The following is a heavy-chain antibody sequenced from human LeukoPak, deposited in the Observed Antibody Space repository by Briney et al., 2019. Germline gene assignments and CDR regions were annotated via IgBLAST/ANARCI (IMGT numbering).Heavy chain of an antibody. CDR2: IYTSGST. J-gene: IGHJ4*02. CDR3: ARGFRVYDSNGYGLPDFDY. D-gene: IGHD3-22*01. Sequence: SETLSLTCTVSGGSVSSGSYYWSWIRQPAGKGLEWIGRIYTSGSTNYNPSLKSRVTMSVDTSKNQFSLNLSSVTAADTAVYYCARGFRVYDSNGYGLPDFDYWGQGTLVTVSS. CDR1: GGSVSSGSYY. V-gene: IGHV4-61*02.